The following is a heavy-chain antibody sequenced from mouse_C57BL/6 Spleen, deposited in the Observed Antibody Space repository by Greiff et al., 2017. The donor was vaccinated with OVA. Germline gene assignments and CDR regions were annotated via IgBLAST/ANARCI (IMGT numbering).Heavy chain of an antibody. J-gene: IGHJ4*01. CDR2: IRSKSNNYAT. CDR3: VRHYDSSSAMDY. CDR1: GFSFNTYA. D-gene: IGHD2-4*01. Sequence: EADGGLVQPKGSLKLSCAASGFSFNTYAMNWVRQAPGKGLEWVARIRSKSNNYATYYADSVKDRFTISRDDSESMLYLQMNNLKTEDTAMYYCVRHYDSSSAMDYWGQGTSVTVSS. V-gene: IGHV10-1*01.